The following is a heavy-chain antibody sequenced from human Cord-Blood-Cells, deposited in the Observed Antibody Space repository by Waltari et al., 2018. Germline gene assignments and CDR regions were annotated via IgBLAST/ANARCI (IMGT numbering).Heavy chain of an antibody. CDR3: ATRSPSGAGWFDP. Sequence: QVQLVQSGAEVKKPGASVKVSCKVSGYTLTELSMHWVRQAPGKGLEGMGGFGPEEGETSYAQKCQGRVTMTEDTSTVTADMELSSLRSEDTAVYYSATRSPSGAGWFDPWGQGTLVTVSS. V-gene: IGHV1-24*01. CDR1: GYTLTELS. J-gene: IGHJ5*02. CDR2: FGPEEGET. D-gene: IGHD6-19*01.